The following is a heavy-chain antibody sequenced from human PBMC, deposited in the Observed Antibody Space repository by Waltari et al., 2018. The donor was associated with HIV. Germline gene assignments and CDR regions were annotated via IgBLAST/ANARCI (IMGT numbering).Heavy chain of an antibody. CDR1: GYSFTSYW. V-gene: IGHV5-51*01. CDR3: ARPYYYDSSGYGMDV. D-gene: IGHD3-22*01. CDR2: ISPGDSDT. Sequence: EVQLVQSGAEVKKPGESLKISCKGSGYSFTSYWIGWVRQMPGKGLEWMGIISPGDSDTRYSPSFQGQVTISADKSISTAYLQWSSLKASDTAMYYCARPYYYDSSGYGMDVWGQGTTVTVSS. J-gene: IGHJ6*02.